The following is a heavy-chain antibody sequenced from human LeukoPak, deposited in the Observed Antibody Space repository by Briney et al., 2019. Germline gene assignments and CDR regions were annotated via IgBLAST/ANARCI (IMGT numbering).Heavy chain of an antibody. CDR3: SLRYCSGTSCPGY. CDR2: IKSSADGGAT. D-gene: IGHD2-8*02. J-gene: IGHJ4*02. Sequence: PGGSLRLSCAASGFTFSDAWLSWVRQAPGKGPEWVGRIKSSADGGATDYAAPVKGRFTVSRDDSKDTLYLQMNSLKTGDTAVYYCSLRYCSGTSCPGYWGQGTLVTVSS. V-gene: IGHV3-15*01. CDR1: GFTFSDAW.